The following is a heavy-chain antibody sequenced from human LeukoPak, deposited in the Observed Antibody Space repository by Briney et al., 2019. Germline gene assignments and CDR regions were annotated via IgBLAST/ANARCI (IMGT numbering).Heavy chain of an antibody. J-gene: IGHJ4*02. CDR2: ISGSGGST. V-gene: IGHV3-23*01. D-gene: IGHD2-15*01. Sequence: GSLILSCAASGFTFSSYGMAWVRQAPGKGLEWVSAISGSGGSTYYADSVKGRFTISRDNSKNTLYLQMNSLRAEDTAVYYCAKGLLSPEGPIDYWGQGTLVTVSS. CDR1: GFTFSSYG. CDR3: AKGLLSPEGPIDY.